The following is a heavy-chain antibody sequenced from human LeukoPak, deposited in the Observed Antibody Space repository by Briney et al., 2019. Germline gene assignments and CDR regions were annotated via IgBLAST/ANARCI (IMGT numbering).Heavy chain of an antibody. J-gene: IGHJ4*02. V-gene: IGHV4-59*01. CDR3: ARGDTAMATPYFDY. Sequence: PSETLSLTCTVSGGSISSYYWSWIRQPPGKGLEWIGYSYYSGSSNYNPSLKNRLTISVHTSKNQFSLKPSTVTAADAAVYYCARGDTAMATPYFDYWGQATLVTVSS. D-gene: IGHD5-18*01. CDR2: SYYSGSS. CDR1: GGSISSYY.